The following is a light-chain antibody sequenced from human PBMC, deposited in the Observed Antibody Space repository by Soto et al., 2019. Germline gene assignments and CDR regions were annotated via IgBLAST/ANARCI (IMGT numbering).Light chain of an antibody. CDR1: QSVSSD. V-gene: IGKV3D-15*01. CDR3: QQYNNWPPIT. J-gene: IGKJ5*01. CDR2: GAS. Sequence: EIVMTQSPATLSVSPGDKATLSCRASQSVSSDLAWYQHKAGQAPRLLIYGASTRATGIPARSSGSGSGTEFTLTISSLQSEDFAVYYCQQYNNWPPITFGQGTRLEI.